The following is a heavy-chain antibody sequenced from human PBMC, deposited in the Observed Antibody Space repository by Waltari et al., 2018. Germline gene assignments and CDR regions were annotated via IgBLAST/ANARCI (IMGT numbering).Heavy chain of an antibody. J-gene: IGHJ3*02. Sequence: QVQLQESGPGLVKPSETLSLTCTVSGSSISSGYYWGWIRQPPGKGLEWIAGIHHSGSTYYNLYLKSRVTVSVDTSKKEFSLKLSSVTAADTAVYYCARDYGDYISSDAFDIWGQGTMVTVSS. D-gene: IGHD4-17*01. CDR2: IHHSGST. CDR1: GSSISSGYY. CDR3: ARDYGDYISSDAFDI. V-gene: IGHV4-38-2*02.